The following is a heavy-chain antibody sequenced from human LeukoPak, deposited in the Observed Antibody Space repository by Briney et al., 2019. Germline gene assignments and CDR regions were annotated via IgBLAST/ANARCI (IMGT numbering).Heavy chain of an antibody. CDR1: GYTFTGYY. Sequence: ASVKVSCKASGYTFTGYYMHWVRQAPGQGLEWMGWINPNSGGTNYAQKLQGRVTMTTDTSTSTAYMELRSLRSDDTAVYYCARGGPSLVVPAAMDIWGQGTMVTVSS. CDR3: ARGGPSLVVPAAMDI. V-gene: IGHV1-2*02. CDR2: INPNSGGT. J-gene: IGHJ3*02. D-gene: IGHD2-2*01.